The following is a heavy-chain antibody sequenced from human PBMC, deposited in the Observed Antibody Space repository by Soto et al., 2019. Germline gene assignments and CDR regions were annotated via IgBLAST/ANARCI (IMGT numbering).Heavy chain of an antibody. Sequence: ASVQVSCKASGCTFSSYAINWVRQAPGQGREWMGGIIPTFDTTNYAQKFQGRVTITADESTSTSYMELSSLRAEDTAVYYCARRYYADSGGYYGPPNDPWGQGTPVTVSS. V-gene: IGHV1-69*13. D-gene: IGHD3-22*01. CDR1: GCTFSSYA. J-gene: IGHJ5*02. CDR2: IIPTFDTT. CDR3: ARRYYADSGGYYGPPNDP.